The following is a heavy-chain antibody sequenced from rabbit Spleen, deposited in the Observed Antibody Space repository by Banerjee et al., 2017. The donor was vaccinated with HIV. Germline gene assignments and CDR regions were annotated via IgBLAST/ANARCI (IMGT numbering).Heavy chain of an antibody. CDR1: GFSFSDRDV. V-gene: IGHV1S45*01. CDR2: INTATGKS. D-gene: IGHD1-1*01. CDR3: ARDLVAVIGWNFNL. Sequence: QEQLEESGGGLVKPEGSLTVTCKASGFSFSDRDVMCWVRQAPGKGLEWIACINTATGKSVYASWAKGRFTMSRTSSTTVTLQMTSLTAADTATYFCARDLVAVIGWNFNLWGQGTLVTVS. J-gene: IGHJ4*01.